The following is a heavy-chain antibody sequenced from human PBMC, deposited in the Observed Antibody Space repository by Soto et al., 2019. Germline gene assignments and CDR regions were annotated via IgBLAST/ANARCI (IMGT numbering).Heavy chain of an antibody. Sequence: SETLSLTCTVSGGSISSGDNYWSWIRQHPGKGLEWIAFIYYSGSTYYNPSLKSRVTISVDTSKNQFSLKLSSVTAADTAVYYCARAPQLLFYYYYHMDVWGKGTTVTVSS. CDR3: ARAPQLLFYYYYHMDV. J-gene: IGHJ6*03. CDR1: GGSISSGDNY. CDR2: IYYSGST. V-gene: IGHV4-31*03. D-gene: IGHD2-2*01.